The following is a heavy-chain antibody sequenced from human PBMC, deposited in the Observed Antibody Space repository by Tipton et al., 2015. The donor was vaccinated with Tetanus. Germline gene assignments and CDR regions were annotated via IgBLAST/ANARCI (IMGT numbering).Heavy chain of an antibody. CDR3: AREADCSGGSCFSGDFDN. CDR2: SWYDGTDT. J-gene: IGHJ4*02. D-gene: IGHD2-15*01. CDR1: GFIFSSHG. Sequence: AASGFIFSSHGIHWVRQAPGKGLEWVAVSWYDGTDTYYADAVKGRFTISRDNSKNTLYLQMNSLRAEDTAIYYCAREADCSGGSCFSGDFDNWGQGTQVTVSS. V-gene: IGHV3-33*01.